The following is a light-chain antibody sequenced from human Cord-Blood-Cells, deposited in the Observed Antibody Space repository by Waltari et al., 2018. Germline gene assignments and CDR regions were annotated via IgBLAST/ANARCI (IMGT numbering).Light chain of an antibody. CDR3: SSYTSSSTVV. CDR1: RSDVGGYNY. V-gene: IGLV2-14*01. J-gene: IGLJ2*01. CDR2: DVS. Sequence: QSVLTQAASVSGSAGPSITISWTGTRSDVGGYNYVSWYQQHPGKAPKLMIYDVSNRPSGVSNRFSGSKSGNTASLTISGLQAEDEADYYCSSYTSSSTVVFGGGTKLTVL.